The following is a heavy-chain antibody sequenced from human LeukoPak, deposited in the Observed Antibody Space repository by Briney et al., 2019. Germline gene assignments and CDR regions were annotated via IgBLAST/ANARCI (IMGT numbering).Heavy chain of an antibody. J-gene: IGHJ3*02. CDR3: ARDEDDYVWGSYTHAFDI. D-gene: IGHD3-16*01. CDR2: ISSSSSTI. Sequence: GSLRLSCSASGFTFSSYSMNWVRQAPGKGLEWVSYISSSSSTIYYADSVKGRFTISRDNAKNSLYLQMNSLRAEDTAVYYCARDEDDYVWGSYTHAFDIWGQGTMVTVSS. CDR1: GFTFSSYS. V-gene: IGHV3-48*01.